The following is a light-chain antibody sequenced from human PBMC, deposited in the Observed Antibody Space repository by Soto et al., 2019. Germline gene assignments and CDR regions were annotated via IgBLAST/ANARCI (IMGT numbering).Light chain of an antibody. CDR3: SAYAGSSVL. Sequence: QSVLTQPASVSGSPGQSITISCTGTSSDVGAYDYVSWYQHHPGKAPKLLIYEVSNRPSGVSSRFSGSKSGNTASLTISGLQAEDEADYYCSAYAGSSVLFGGGTKVTVL. J-gene: IGLJ2*01. V-gene: IGLV2-14*01. CDR1: SSDVGAYDY. CDR2: EVS.